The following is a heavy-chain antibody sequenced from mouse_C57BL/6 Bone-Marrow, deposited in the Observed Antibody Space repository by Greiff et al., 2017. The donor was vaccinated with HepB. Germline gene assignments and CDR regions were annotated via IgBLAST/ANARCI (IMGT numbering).Heavy chain of an antibody. CDR1: GFNIKDDY. V-gene: IGHV14-4*01. CDR3: TTYYGNPLY. J-gene: IGHJ2*01. D-gene: IGHD2-1*01. CDR2: IDPENGDT. Sequence: VQLQQSGADLVRPGASVKLSCTASGFNIKDDYMHWVKQRPEQGLEWIGWIDPENGDTEYASKFQGKATITADTSSNTAYLQLSSLTSEDTAVYYCTTYYGNPLYWGQGTTLTVSS.